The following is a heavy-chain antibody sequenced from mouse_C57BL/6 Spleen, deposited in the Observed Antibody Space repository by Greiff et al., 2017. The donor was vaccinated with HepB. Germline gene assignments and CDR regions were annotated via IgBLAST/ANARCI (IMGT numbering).Heavy chain of an antibody. CDR3: ARQAYGNYHFDY. CDR2: ISGGGGNT. CDR1: GFTFSSYT. V-gene: IGHV5-9*01. J-gene: IGHJ2*01. Sequence: EVKLQESGGGLVKPGGSLKLSCAASGFTFSSYTMSWVRQTPGKRLEWVATISGGGGNTYYPDSVKGRFTISRDNAKNTLYLQMSSLRSEDTALYYCARQAYGNYHFDYWGQGTTLTVSS. D-gene: IGHD2-1*01.